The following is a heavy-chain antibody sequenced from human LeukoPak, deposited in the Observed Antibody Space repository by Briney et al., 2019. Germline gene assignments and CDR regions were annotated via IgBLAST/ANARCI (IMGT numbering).Heavy chain of an antibody. CDR3: AKDRRLGPLLLLDY. CDR1: GHTFTSYD. V-gene: IGHV1-8*01. D-gene: IGHD3-16*01. CDR2: MNPNSGNT. J-gene: IGHJ4*02. Sequence: ASVKVSCKASGHTFTSYDVNWVRQATGQGPEWMGWMNPNSGNTGYAQKFQGRVTMTRNTSINTAYLELSSLTSDDTAVYYCAKDRRLGPLLLLDYWGQGTLVTVSS.